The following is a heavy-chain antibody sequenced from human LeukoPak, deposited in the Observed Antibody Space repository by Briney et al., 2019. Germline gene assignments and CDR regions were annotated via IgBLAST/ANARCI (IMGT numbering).Heavy chain of an antibody. D-gene: IGHD3-16*02. CDR1: GYTFTSYA. Sequence: ASVKVSCKASGYTFTSYAMNWVRQAPGQGLEWMGWINTNTENPTYAQGFTGRFVFSLDTSVSTAYLQISSLKAEDTAVYYCARDTSDDYVWGSYRPAYYFDYWGQGTLVTVSS. J-gene: IGHJ4*02. V-gene: IGHV7-4-1*02. CDR2: INTNTENP. CDR3: ARDTSDDYVWGSYRPAYYFDY.